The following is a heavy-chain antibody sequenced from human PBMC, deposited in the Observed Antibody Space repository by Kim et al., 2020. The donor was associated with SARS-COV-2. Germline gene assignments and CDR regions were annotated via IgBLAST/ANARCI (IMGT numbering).Heavy chain of an antibody. V-gene: IGHV7-4-1*02. CDR3: AREGSSGPFDY. J-gene: IGHJ4*02. Sequence: PTNAQGFTGRFVFSLDTSVSTAYLQISSLKAEDAAVYYCAREGSSGPFDYWGQGTLVTVSS. CDR2: P. D-gene: IGHD3-22*01.